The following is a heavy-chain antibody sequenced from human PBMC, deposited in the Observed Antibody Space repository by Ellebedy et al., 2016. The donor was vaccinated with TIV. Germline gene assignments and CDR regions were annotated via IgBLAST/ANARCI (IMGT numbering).Heavy chain of an antibody. CDR2: IFLYNSDI. CDR3: ARGREEYVFDY. J-gene: IGHJ4*02. V-gene: IGHV5-51*01. D-gene: IGHD2/OR15-2a*01. CDR1: GYSFTSYW. Sequence: GESLKISCEGSGYSFTSYWIGWVRQVSGKGLEWMGIIFLYNSDIKYSPSFQGQVTISADRSISTAYLQWRSLKASDTAMYYCARGREEYVFDYWGQGTLLTVSS.